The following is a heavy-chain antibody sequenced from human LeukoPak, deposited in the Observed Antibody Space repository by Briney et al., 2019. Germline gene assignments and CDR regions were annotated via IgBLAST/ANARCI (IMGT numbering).Heavy chain of an antibody. CDR1: GFIFRNYA. CDR3: AKWGNYDILTGYYVSDF. J-gene: IGHJ4*02. Sequence: GASLRLSCAASGFIFRNYAMSWVRQAPGKGLEWVSAITGSGDTTYYADSVKGRFTISRDNSKNTLYVEMNTLRAEDTAVYYCAKWGNYDILTGYYVSDFWGQGTLVTVSS. CDR2: ITGSGDTT. D-gene: IGHD3-9*01. V-gene: IGHV3-23*01.